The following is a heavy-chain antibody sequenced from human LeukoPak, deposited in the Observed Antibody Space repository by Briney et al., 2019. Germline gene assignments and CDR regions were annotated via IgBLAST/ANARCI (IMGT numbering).Heavy chain of an antibody. Sequence: SGTLSLTCAVSGGSISSSNWWSWVRQPPGKGLEWIGEIIQTGSTNYNPSLKSRVTISVDTSKNQFSLKLSSVTAADTAVYYCARKPLADVWGKGTTVTVSS. CDR3: ARKPLADV. V-gene: IGHV4-4*02. CDR2: IIQTGST. J-gene: IGHJ6*04. CDR1: GGSISSSNW.